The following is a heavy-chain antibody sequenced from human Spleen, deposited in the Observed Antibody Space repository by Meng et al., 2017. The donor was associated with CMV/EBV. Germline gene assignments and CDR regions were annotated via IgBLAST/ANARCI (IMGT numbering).Heavy chain of an antibody. J-gene: IGHJ5*02. CDR1: GGTFSSYA. CDR3: ARGYCSSTSCPRRAGLDP. Sequence: SVKVSCKASGGTFSSYAINWVRQAPGQGLEWMGGIIPIFGTPNYAQKFQGRITITRNTSISTAYMELSSLRSEDTAVYYCARGYCSSTSCPRRAGLDPWGQGTLVTVSS. V-gene: IGHV1-69*05. CDR2: IIPIFGTP. D-gene: IGHD2-2*01.